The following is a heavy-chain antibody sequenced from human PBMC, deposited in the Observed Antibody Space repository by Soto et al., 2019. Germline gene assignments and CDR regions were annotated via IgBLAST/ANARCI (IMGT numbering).Heavy chain of an antibody. J-gene: IGHJ3*02. V-gene: IGHV1-69*01. Sequence: QVQLVQSGAEVKKPGSSVKVSCKASGGTFSSYAISWVRQAPGQGLEWMGGIIPIFGTANYAQKFQGRVTITADESMSTAYMELSSLRSEDTAVYYCARDPRKDPFGLGAFDIWGQGTMVTVSS. CDR1: GGTFSSYA. D-gene: IGHD3-3*01. CDR2: IIPIFGTA. CDR3: ARDPRKDPFGLGAFDI.